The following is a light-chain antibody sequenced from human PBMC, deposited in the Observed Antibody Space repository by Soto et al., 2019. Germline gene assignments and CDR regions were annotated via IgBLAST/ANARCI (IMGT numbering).Light chain of an antibody. CDR1: QSISSW. V-gene: IGKV1-12*01. CDR2: AAS. J-gene: IGKJ3*01. CDR3: QQANTFPFT. Sequence: DIQMTQSPSSVSASVGDRVTITCRASQSISSWLAWYQQRPGKAPKLLIHAASNLRSGVPLRFSGSGSGTDFTLTISSLQPEDFATYYCQQANTFPFTFGPGTKVDVK.